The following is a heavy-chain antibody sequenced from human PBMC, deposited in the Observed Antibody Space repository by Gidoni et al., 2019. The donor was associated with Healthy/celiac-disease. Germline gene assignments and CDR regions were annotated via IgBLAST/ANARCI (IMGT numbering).Heavy chain of an antibody. CDR2: ISYDGRNK. V-gene: IGHV3-30-3*01. D-gene: IGHD2-2*01. CDR1: GFSFCSYA. CDR3: AREGFNIVVVPAATVYYYYGMDV. Sequence: VQLVEDGGGAVEPGRSLRRPCAASGFSFCSYALHWVRQAPGKGLKWMAVISYDGRNKYYADSVKGRCTISRDNSKNTLYLQMNSLRAEDKAVYYCAREGFNIVVVPAATVYYYYGMDVWGKGTTVTVSS. J-gene: IGHJ6*04.